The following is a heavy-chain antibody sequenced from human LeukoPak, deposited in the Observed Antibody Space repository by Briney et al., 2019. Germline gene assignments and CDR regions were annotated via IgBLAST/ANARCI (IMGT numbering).Heavy chain of an antibody. V-gene: IGHV3-66*02. Sequence: GGSLRLSCAASGFTVSSNYMTWVRQAPGKGLEWVSVIYSGGSTYYADSVKGRFTISRDNSKNALYLQMNSLRAEDTAVYYCARETAGYSGSYYGIGYWGQGTLVTVSS. J-gene: IGHJ4*02. CDR1: GFTVSSNY. CDR2: IYSGGST. D-gene: IGHD1-26*01. CDR3: ARETAGYSGSYYGIGY.